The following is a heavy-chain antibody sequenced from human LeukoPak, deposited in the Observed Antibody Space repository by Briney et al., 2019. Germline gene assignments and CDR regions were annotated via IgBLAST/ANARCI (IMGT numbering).Heavy chain of an antibody. CDR1: GGSISSYY. D-gene: IGHD5-18*01. CDR3: ARVDVDTAMVDY. V-gene: IGHV4-59*01. J-gene: IGHJ4*02. CDR2: IYYSGST. Sequence: SETLSLTCTVSGGSISSYYWSWIRQPPGKGLEWIGYIYYSGSTNYNPSLKSRVTISVDTSKNQFSLKLSSVTAADTAVYYCARVDVDTAMVDYWGQGTLVTVSS.